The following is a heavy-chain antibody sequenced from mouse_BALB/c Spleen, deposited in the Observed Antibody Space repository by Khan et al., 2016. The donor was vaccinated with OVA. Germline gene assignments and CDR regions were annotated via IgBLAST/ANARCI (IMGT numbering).Heavy chain of an antibody. Sequence: VQLQQSGAELVRPGASVKLSCKTSGYIFTSYWIHWVKQRSGQGLEWIARIYPGTDNTYYNEKLRDKATLTADKSSSTADIQLSSLKSEDSAVYFCAREEALYYFAYWGQGTTLTVSS. V-gene: IGHV1S132*01. D-gene: IGHD1-1*01. CDR2: IYPGTDNT. CDR1: GYIFTSYW. CDR3: AREEALYYFAY. J-gene: IGHJ2*01.